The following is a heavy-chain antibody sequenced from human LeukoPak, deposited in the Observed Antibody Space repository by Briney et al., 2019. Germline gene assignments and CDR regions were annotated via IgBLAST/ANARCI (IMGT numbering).Heavy chain of an antibody. D-gene: IGHD5-18*01. J-gene: IGHJ4*02. V-gene: IGHV3-23*01. CDR1: GFNFSRYE. CDR3: AKAQYSFAFH. Sequence: PGGSLRLSCAASGFNFSRYEMSWVRQAPGKGLEWVSGISGSGGSTYYADSVKGRLTISRDNSKNTLYMRMNGLRAEDTAVYYCAKAQYSFAFHWGQGSLVTVSS. CDR2: ISGSGGST.